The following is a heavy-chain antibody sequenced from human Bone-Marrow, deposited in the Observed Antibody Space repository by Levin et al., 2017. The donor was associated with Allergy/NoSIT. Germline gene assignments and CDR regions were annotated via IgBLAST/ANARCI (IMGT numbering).Heavy chain of an antibody. D-gene: IGHD3-16*01. J-gene: IGHJ4*02. CDR3: ARQDYVWGRDY. CDR1: GFTVINNY. Sequence: PGGSLRLSCAASGFTVINNYMTWVRQAPGKGLEWVSLIYSGGSTYYADSVKGRFTISRDNSKNTVYLQMNSLRVEDTAVYYCARQDYVWGRDYWGQGTLVTVSS. V-gene: IGHV3-66*04. CDR2: IYSGGST.